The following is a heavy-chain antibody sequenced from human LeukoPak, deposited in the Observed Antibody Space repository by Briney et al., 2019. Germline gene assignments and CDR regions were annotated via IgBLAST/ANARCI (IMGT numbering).Heavy chain of an antibody. CDR3: AKALSYYYGSGSYSNA. V-gene: IGHV3-23*01. J-gene: IGHJ3*01. D-gene: IGHD3-10*01. Sequence: GGSLRLSRAASGFTFSSYAMSWVRHAPGKGLEWVSAISGSGGSTYYADSVKGRFTISRDNSKNTLYLQMNSLRAEDTAVYYCAKALSYYYGSGSYSNAWGQGTMVTVSS. CDR1: GFTFSSYA. CDR2: ISGSGGST.